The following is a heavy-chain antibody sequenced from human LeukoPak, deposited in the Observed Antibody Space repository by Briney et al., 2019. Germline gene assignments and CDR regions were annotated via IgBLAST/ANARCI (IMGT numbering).Heavy chain of an antibody. D-gene: IGHD1-26*01. CDR2: IYPDDSDT. CDR3: ARRNRGGRSGNYYYGMDV. Sequence: HGESLKISCKASGYSFSSYWIAWVRQTPGKGLEWMGIIYPDDSDTRYNPSFQGQGTISVDKSTNTAYLRWRSLKVSDTATYYCARRNRGGRSGNYYYGMDVWGQGTTVTVSS. J-gene: IGHJ6*02. CDR1: GYSFSSYW. V-gene: IGHV5-51*01.